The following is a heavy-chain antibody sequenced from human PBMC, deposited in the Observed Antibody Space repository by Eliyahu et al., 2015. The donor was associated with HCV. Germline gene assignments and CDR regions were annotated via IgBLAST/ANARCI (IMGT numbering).Heavy chain of an antibody. V-gene: IGHV4-59*01. CDR1: GGSITTXY. CDR2: IHYSGST. CDR3: ASGGGGIAVAGTGGWFDP. J-gene: IGHJ5*02. D-gene: IGHD6-19*01. Sequence: QVQLQESGPGLVKPSETLSLTCTVSGGSITTXYWXWIRXPPGKGXXWIGYIHYSGSTNHNPSLKSRVTISVDTSKNQFSLKLTSVTVADTAVYFCASGGGGIAVAGTGGWFDPWGQGTLVTVSS.